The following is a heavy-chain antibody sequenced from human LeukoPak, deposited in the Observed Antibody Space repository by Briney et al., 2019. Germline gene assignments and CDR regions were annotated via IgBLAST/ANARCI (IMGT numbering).Heavy chain of an antibody. D-gene: IGHD5-18*01. CDR3: AKTGPERGYSFGYGY. CDR1: GFTVSSDY. J-gene: IGHJ4*02. Sequence: PGGSLRLSCAASGFTVSSDYMTWVRQAPGKGLEWVSVIFSGGSTYYADSVKGRFTIPRDNSENTLYLQMNSLRAEDTAVYYCAKTGPERGYSFGYGYWGQGTLVIVSS. CDR2: IFSGGST. V-gene: IGHV3-53*01.